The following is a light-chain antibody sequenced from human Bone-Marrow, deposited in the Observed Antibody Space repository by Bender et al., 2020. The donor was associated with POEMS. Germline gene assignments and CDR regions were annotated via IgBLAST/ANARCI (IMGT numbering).Light chain of an antibody. V-gene: IGLV2-11*01. CDR1: SSDVGAYNL. Sequence: QSALTQPASVSGSPGQSITISCTGASSDVGAYNLVSWYQQHPGKAPKLMIYEVSKRPSGVPDRFSASKSCNTASLTISGLQAEDEADYYCCSYADSYTYVFGTGTKVTVL. CDR3: CSYADSYTYV. J-gene: IGLJ1*01. CDR2: EVS.